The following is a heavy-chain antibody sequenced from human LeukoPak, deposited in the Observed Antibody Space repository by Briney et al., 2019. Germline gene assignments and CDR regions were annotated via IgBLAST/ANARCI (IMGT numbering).Heavy chain of an antibody. J-gene: IGHJ6*02. CDR3: AKETASGSYYKYYYYYGMDV. V-gene: IGHV3-23*01. CDR1: GFTFSSYA. Sequence: GGSLRLSCAASGFTFSSYAMSWVRQAPGKGLEWVSAISGSGGSTYYADSVKGGFTISRDNSKNTLYLQMNSLRAEDTAVYYCAKETASGSYYKYYYYYGMDVWGQGTTVTVSS. D-gene: IGHD3-10*01. CDR2: ISGSGGST.